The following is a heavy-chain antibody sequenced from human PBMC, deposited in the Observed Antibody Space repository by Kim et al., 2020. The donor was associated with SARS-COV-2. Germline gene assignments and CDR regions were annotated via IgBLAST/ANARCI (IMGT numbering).Heavy chain of an antibody. CDR3: SREPSTYFDY. Sequence: EYADPEKGRFTISRDDSKNTVYLKMNSLRAEDTAVYFCSREPSTYFDYWGQGTLVTVSS. V-gene: IGHV3-66*01. J-gene: IGHJ4*02.